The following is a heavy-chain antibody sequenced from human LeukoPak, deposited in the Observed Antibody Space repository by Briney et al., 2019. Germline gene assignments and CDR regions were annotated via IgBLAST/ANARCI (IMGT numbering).Heavy chain of an antibody. J-gene: IGHJ4*02. V-gene: IGHV3-23*01. CDR1: GFTSSSYA. CDR2: ISGSGGST. Sequence: PGGSLRLSCAASGFTSSSYAMSWVRQAPGKGLEWVSAISGSGGSTYYADSVKGRFTISRDNSKNTLYLQMNSLRAEDTAVYYCAKDTRVSSGKRGSDYWGQGTLVTVSS. CDR3: AKDTRVSSGKRGSDY. D-gene: IGHD3-22*01.